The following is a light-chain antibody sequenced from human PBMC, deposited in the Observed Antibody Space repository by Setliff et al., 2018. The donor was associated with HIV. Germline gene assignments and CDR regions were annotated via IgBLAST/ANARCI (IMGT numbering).Light chain of an antibody. CDR2: DTN. CDR1: SSNVGTGFG. V-gene: IGLV1-40*03. Sequence: GDPGQRVTIYCSGSSSNVGTGFGVQWYQQFPGAAPKLLIHDTNSRPSEVPVRFSGSKSGASASLAINGLEAEDEADYYCQSYDSRLNGYVFGTGTKVTVL. J-gene: IGLJ1*01. CDR3: QSYDSRLNGYV.